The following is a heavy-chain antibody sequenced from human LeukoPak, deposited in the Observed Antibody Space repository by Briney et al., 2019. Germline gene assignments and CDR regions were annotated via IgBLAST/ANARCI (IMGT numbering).Heavy chain of an antibody. CDR1: GGSISSYY. V-gene: IGHV4-4*07. J-gene: IGHJ4*02. D-gene: IGHD3-3*01. CDR3: ARWSGDYSFDY. CDR2: IHTSGST. Sequence: SETLSLTCTVSGGSISSYYWSWIRHPAGKGLEWIGRIHTSGSTNSNPSLKSRVTMSVDTSKNQFSLKLSSVTAADTAVYYCARWSGDYSFDYWGQGTLVTVSS.